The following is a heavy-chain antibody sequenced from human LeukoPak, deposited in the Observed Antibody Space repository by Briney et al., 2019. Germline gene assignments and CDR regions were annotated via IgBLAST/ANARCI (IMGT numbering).Heavy chain of an antibody. Sequence: GASLEISWKGSGSRFTSYWSGGVRQLQGKGLEWMGIIYPGDSDTRYSPSLQGQVTISADKSISTAYLQWSSLKASDTAMYYCARRYDSSGYGYWGQGTLVTVSS. CDR1: GSRFTSYW. J-gene: IGHJ4*02. V-gene: IGHV5-51*01. CDR2: IYPGDSDT. D-gene: IGHD3-22*01. CDR3: ARRYDSSGYGY.